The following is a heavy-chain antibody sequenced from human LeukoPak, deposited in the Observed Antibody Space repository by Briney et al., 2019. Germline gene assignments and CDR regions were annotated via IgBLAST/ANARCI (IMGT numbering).Heavy chain of an antibody. D-gene: IGHD6-19*01. V-gene: IGHV3-74*01. CDR1: GFSVTGFY. J-gene: IGHJ4*02. CDR2: INGDGSSA. Sequence: TGGSLRLSCAASGFSVTGFYMHWVRQAPGKGLVWVSRINGDGSSATYADSVKGRFTISRDAAENTVQLQMDSLRTEDTAVYYCARSPSGWSWFDNWGQGLLVTVSS. CDR3: ARSPSGWSWFDN.